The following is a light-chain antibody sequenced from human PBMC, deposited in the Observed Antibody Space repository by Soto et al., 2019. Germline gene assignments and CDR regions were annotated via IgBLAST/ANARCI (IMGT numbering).Light chain of an antibody. V-gene: IGLV2-14*01. CDR1: SSDVGGYNY. Sequence: QSVLTQPASVSGSPGQSITISCTGTSSDVGGYNYVSWYQQHPGTAPKLLIYEVNNRPSGVSDRFSGSKSGDTASLTIFGHQAEDEADYYCSSFTSRSTYVFGTGTKLTVL. CDR2: EVN. CDR3: SSFTSRSTYV. J-gene: IGLJ1*01.